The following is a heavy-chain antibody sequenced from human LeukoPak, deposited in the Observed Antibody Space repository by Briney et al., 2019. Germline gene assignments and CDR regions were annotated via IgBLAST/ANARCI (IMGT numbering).Heavy chain of an antibody. J-gene: IGHJ4*02. V-gene: IGHV4-39*01. CDR3: ARPQSTITGDFAY. CDR2: IYYSGST. Sequence: PSETLSLTCTVSGGSISSSSYYRGWIRQPPGKGLEWIGSIYYSGSTYYNPSLKSRVTISVDTSKNQISLKLSSVTAADTAVYYCARPQSTITGDFAYWGQGSLVTVSS. D-gene: IGHD4-11*01. CDR1: GGSISSSSYY.